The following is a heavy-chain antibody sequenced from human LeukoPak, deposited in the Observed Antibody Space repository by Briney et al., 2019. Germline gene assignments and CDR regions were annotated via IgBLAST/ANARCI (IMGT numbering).Heavy chain of an antibody. Sequence: PSQTLSLTCPVSSGSISSGVYYWSWIRQHPGKGLEWIGYIYYSGSTYYNPSLKSRVTISVDTSKNQFSLKLSSVTAADTAVYYCARHEKLGQFDYWGQGTLVTVSS. CDR2: IYYSGST. J-gene: IGHJ4*02. CDR3: ARHEKLGQFDY. CDR1: SGSISSGVYY. V-gene: IGHV4-31*03. D-gene: IGHD3-10*01.